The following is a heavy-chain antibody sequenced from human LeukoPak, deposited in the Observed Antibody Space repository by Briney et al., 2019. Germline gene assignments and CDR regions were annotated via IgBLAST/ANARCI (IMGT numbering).Heavy chain of an antibody. J-gene: IGHJ5*02. D-gene: IGHD3-10*01. Sequence: SVKVSCKASGGTFSSYAISWVRQAPGQGLEWMGGIIPIFGTANYAQKFQGRVTITADESTSTAYMELSSLRSEDTAVYYCARGGGMVRGVISYDWFDPWGQGTLVTVSS. CDR2: IIPIFGTA. CDR3: ARGGGMVRGVISYDWFDP. V-gene: IGHV1-69*13. CDR1: GGTFSSYA.